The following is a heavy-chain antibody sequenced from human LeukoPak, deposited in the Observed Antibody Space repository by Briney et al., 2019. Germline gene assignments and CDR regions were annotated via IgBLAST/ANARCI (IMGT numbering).Heavy chain of an antibody. V-gene: IGHV1-3*01. CDR3: ARGGEVMVRGVIIPKRLWFDP. J-gene: IGHJ5*02. CDR1: GYTFTSYG. D-gene: IGHD3-10*01. CDR2: INAGNGNT. Sequence: ASVKVSCKASGYTFTSYGISWVRQAPGQGLEWMGWINAGNGNTKYSQKFQGRVTITRDTSASTAYMELSSLRSEDTAVYYCARGGEVMVRGVIIPKRLWFDPWGQGTLVTVSS.